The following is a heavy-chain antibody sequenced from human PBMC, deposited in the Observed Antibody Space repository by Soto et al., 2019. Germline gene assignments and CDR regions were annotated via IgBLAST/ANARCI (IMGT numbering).Heavy chain of an antibody. J-gene: IGHJ6*02. CDR1: GFIFSDYY. CDR3: ARAWKIEKFGVISMSKGLDV. D-gene: IGHD3-3*01. CDR2: SSNRDRST. Sequence: GGSLRLSCAASGFIFSDYYMTWIRQAPGKGLEWLSCSSNRDRSTYYADSVKDRFVVSKDNAKNLVYLQMNSLRAEDMAVYFCARAWKIEKFGVISMSKGLDVWGQGTTVTVSS. V-gene: IGHV3-11*01.